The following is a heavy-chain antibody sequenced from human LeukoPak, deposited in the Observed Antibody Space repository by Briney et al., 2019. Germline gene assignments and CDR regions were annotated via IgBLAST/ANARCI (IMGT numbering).Heavy chain of an antibody. J-gene: IGHJ4*02. Sequence: PGGSLRLSCAASRFTFNNYAMSWVRQALGKGLEWVSTISGSGAVTFYADSVRGRFTISRDNSKNTLYLQMNSLRVEDTAIYYCAKGRGYCTGGSCYSDYWGQGTLVTVSS. D-gene: IGHD2-15*01. CDR1: RFTFNNYA. CDR2: ISGSGAVT. CDR3: AKGRGYCTGGSCYSDY. V-gene: IGHV3-23*01.